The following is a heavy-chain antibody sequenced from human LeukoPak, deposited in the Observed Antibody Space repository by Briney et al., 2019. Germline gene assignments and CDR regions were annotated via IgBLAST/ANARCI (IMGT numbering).Heavy chain of an antibody. Sequence: GGSLRLSCAAPGFTLSSCWMSWVRRAPGKGLQCVAIIKQDGSAKYYVDSVQGRFTISRDNAKNSLYLQMNSLRAEDTAVYYCARASGPFDYWGQGTLVTVSS. CDR2: IKQDGSAK. J-gene: IGHJ4*02. V-gene: IGHV3-7*02. CDR3: ARASGPFDY. D-gene: IGHD1-14*01. CDR1: GFTLSSCW.